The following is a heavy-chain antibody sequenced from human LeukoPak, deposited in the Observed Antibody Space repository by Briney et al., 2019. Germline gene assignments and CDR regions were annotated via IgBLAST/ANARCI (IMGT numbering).Heavy chain of an antibody. CDR3: ARGGSTVWYYYYYMDV. V-gene: IGHV4-59*01. D-gene: IGHD3-16*01. CDR1: GGSISSYY. Sequence: SETLSLTCTVSGGSISSYYWSWIRQPPGKGLEWVGYIYYSGSTNYNPSLKSRVTISVDTSKNQFSLKLSSVTAADTAVYYCARGGSTVWYYYYYMDVWGEGTTVTVSS. CDR2: IYYSGST. J-gene: IGHJ6*03.